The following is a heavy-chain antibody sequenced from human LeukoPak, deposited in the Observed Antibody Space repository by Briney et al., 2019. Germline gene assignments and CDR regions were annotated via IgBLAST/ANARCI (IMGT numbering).Heavy chain of an antibody. V-gene: IGHV3-48*04. J-gene: IGHJ5*02. CDR1: GFTFSSYS. Sequence: PGGSLRLSCAASGFTFSSYSMNWVRQAPGKGLEWVSYISSSGSTIYYADSVKGRFTISRDNAKNSLYLQMNSLRAEDTAVYYCARDNSVRDEAWWFNPWGQGTLVTVSS. CDR2: ISSSGSTI. CDR3: ARDNSVRDEAWWFNP. D-gene: IGHD5-24*01.